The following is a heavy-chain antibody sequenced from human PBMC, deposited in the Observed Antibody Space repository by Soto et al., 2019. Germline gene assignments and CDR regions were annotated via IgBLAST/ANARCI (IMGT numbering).Heavy chain of an antibody. CDR3: ARDLHSGGKYWYFDI. V-gene: IGHV1-18*01. Sequence: QVQLVQSGAEVKKPGASVKVSCKASGYTFTHYGITWVRQAPGQGLEWMGWINSFSGDTNYPQKLQGRLTMTTDTSTNTVYMELRNLRSHDTAVYYCARDLHSGGKYWYFDIWGRGTLVTVSS. D-gene: IGHD2-15*01. J-gene: IGHJ2*01. CDR1: GYTFTHYG. CDR2: INSFSGDT.